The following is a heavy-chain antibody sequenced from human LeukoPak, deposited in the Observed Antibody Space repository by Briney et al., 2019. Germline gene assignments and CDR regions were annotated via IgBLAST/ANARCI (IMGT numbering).Heavy chain of an antibody. CDR2: IIPIFGTA. CDR3: ARRYGDLEPLDY. D-gene: IGHD4-17*01. V-gene: IGHV1-69*13. Sequence: GASVKVSCKASGGTFSSYAISWVRQAPGQGLEWMGGIIPIFGTANYAQKFQGRVTITADESTSTAYMELSSLRSEDTAVYYCARRYGDLEPLDYWGQGTLVTVSS. CDR1: GGTFSSYA. J-gene: IGHJ4*02.